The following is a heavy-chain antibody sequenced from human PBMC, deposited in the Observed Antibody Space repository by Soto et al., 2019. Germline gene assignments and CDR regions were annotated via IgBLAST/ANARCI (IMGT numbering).Heavy chain of an antibody. CDR3: AVSIGSSWYVGRWFGP. J-gene: IGHJ5*02. D-gene: IGHD6-13*01. Sequence: PSETLSLTCTVSGGSISSGDYYWSWIRQPPGKGLEWIGYIYYSGSTYYNPSLKSRVTISVDTSKNQFSLKLSSVTAADTAVYYCAVSIGSSWYVGRWFGPWGQGTLVTVSS. V-gene: IGHV4-30-4*01. CDR2: IYYSGST. CDR1: GGSISSGDYY.